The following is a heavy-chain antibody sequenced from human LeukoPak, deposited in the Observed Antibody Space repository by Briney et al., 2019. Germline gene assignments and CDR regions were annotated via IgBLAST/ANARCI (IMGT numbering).Heavy chain of an antibody. CDR3: ARITDRTIFGEIMHGFDV. CDR1: CDSINNNNYY. CDR2: IYYNGRT. J-gene: IGHJ3*01. Sequence: PSETLSLTCTVSCDSINNNNYYWGWIRQPPGEGLEWIGNIYYNGRTYYSPSLKSRGTISVDTSNNQFSLKLNSVTAADTAVYYCARITDRTIFGEIMHGFDVWGQGTPVTVSS. D-gene: IGHD3-3*01. V-gene: IGHV4-39*01.